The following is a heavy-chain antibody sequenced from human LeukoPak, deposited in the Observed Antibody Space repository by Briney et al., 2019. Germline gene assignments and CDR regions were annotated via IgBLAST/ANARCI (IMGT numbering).Heavy chain of an antibody. CDR1: GFSFSTYG. J-gene: IGHJ4*02. CDR2: IRHDGSSK. CDR3: ARTRYYYNSRSYRAPYYFDY. D-gene: IGHD3-10*01. Sequence: GGSLRLSCVASGFSFSTYGMHWVRQAPGKGLEWVAFIRHDGSSKYYADSVKGRFTISRDSSKDTLYLQMNSLRTEDTAVYYCARTRYYYNSRSYRAPYYFDYWGQGTLVTVSS. V-gene: IGHV3-30*02.